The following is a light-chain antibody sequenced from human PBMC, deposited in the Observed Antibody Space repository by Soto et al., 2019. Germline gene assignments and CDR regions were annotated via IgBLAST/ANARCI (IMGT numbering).Light chain of an antibody. Sequence: QPVLTQSPSASASLGASVKLTCTLSSGHSNYAIAWHQQQPEKGPRFLMKVNKDGSLLKGDGIPDRVSGSTSGADRFLTISSLHSEEEADYYCQTWGPGIRVCGGGTKLTVL. J-gene: IGLJ3*02. V-gene: IGLV4-69*01. CDR1: SGHSNYA. CDR2: VNKDGSL. CDR3: QTWGPGIRV.